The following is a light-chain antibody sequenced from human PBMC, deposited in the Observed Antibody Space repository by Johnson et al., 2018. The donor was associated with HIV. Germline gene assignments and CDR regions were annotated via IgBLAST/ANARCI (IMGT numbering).Light chain of an antibody. Sequence: QAVLTQPPSASGTPGQRVTISCSGSSSNIGGNPVNWYQQLPGTAPKLLIYRNNQRPSGVPDRFSGSKSGTSASLALSGLQAEDVADYYCAAWDDCLKGYVCGTATQVTLL. CDR1: SSNIGGNP. J-gene: IGLJ1*01. CDR2: RNN. V-gene: IGLV1-44*01. CDR3: AAWDDCLKGYV.